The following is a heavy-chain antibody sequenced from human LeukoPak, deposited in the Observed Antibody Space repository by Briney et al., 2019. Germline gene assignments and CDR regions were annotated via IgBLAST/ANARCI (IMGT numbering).Heavy chain of an antibody. CDR2: IYYSGST. CDR1: GGSISSYY. Sequence: SETLSLTCTVSGGSISSYYWSWIRQPPGKGLEWIGYIYYSGSTNYNPSLKSRVTISVHTSKNQFSLKLRSVTAADTAVYYCARVDGYSSGWFSYFDYWGQGTLVTASS. V-gene: IGHV4-59*01. CDR3: ARVDGYSSGWFSYFDY. J-gene: IGHJ4*02. D-gene: IGHD6-19*01.